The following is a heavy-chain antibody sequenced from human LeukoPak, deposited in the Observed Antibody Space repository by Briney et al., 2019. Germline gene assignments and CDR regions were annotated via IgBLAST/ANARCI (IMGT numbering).Heavy chain of an antibody. J-gene: IGHJ4*02. CDR2: IKQDGSEK. CDR1: GFTFTNYW. D-gene: IGHD2-15*01. V-gene: IGHV3-7*01. CDR3: AREYCSGGSCYTNYFDY. Sequence: GGSLRLSCAASGFTFTNYWMNWVRQAPGKGLEWVANIKQDGSEKNYVDSLKGRFTISRDNAKNSLYLQMNSLRAEDTAVYYCAREYCSGGSCYTNYFDYWGQGTLVTVSS.